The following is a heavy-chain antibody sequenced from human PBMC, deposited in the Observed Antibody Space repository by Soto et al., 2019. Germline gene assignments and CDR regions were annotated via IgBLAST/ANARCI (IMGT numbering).Heavy chain of an antibody. CDR2: IYYSGRA. Sequence: QLQLQESGPGLVKPSETLSLTCTVSGGSISSSSYYWGWIRQPPGKGLEWLGSIYYSGRAYYNPSLKSRVTISVDTSKNQFSLKMSSVTVADTAVYYCARRLMGPSSDGRASFDPWGQGTLVTVSS. CDR3: ARRLMGPSSDGRASFDP. D-gene: IGHD1-26*01. J-gene: IGHJ5*02. V-gene: IGHV4-39*01. CDR1: GGSISSSSYY.